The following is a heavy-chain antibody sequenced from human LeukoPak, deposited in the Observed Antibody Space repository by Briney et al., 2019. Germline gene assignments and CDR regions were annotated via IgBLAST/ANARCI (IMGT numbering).Heavy chain of an antibody. CDR1: GFTVSNNY. CDR3: ARDRTRVDY. Sequence: GGSLRLSCAASGFTVSNNYMTWVRQAPGKGLEWVSVIYSGGSTYYADSVKGRFTISRDNAKNSLYLQMNSLRAEDTAVYYCARDRTRVDYWGQGTLVTVSS. CDR2: IYSGGST. J-gene: IGHJ4*02. V-gene: IGHV3-53*01.